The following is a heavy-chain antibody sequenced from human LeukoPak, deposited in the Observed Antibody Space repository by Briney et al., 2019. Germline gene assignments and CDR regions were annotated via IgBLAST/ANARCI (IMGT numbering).Heavy chain of an antibody. D-gene: IGHD2-15*01. J-gene: IGHJ6*03. Sequence: GGSLRLSCAASGFTFSSYWMSWVRKAPGKGLEWVANIKQDGSEKYYVDSVKGRFTISRDNAKNSLYLQMNSLRAEDTAIYYCAKNGDRGAYCSGGSCYPYYYYYIDVWGKGTTVTISS. CDR3: AKNGDRGAYCSGGSCYPYYYYYIDV. CDR2: IKQDGSEK. CDR1: GFTFSSYW. V-gene: IGHV3-7*03.